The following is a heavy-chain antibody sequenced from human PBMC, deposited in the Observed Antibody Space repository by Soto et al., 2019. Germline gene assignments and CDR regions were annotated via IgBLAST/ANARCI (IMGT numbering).Heavy chain of an antibody. CDR2: INHSGGT. V-gene: IGHV4-34*01. D-gene: IGHD3-22*01. Sequence: PSETLSLTCAVYGGSFSAYYWSWIRQPPGKGLEWSGEINHSGGTSYNPSLKSRVTISVDTSKSQFSLKLTSVTAADRAVYYCGRGTVDNVDSSGFYEHWGQGTPVTVSS. CDR1: GGSFSAYY. J-gene: IGHJ4*02. CDR3: GRGTVDNVDSSGFYEH.